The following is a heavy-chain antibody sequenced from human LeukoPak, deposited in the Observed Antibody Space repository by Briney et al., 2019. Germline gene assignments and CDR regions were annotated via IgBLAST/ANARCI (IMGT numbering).Heavy chain of an antibody. CDR3: ARADDSYYFDY. V-gene: IGHV4-34*01. CDR1: GGSFSGYY. J-gene: IGHJ4*02. CDR2: INHSGST. D-gene: IGHD2-21*02. Sequence: SETLSLTCAVYGGSFSGYYWSWIRQPPGKGLEWIGEINHSGSTNYNPSLKSRVTISVDTSKNQFSLKLSSVTAADTAVYYCARADDSYYFDYWGQGTLVTVSS.